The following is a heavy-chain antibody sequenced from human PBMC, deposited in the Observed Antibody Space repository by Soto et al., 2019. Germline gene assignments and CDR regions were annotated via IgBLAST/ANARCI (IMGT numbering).Heavy chain of an antibody. Sequence: GGSLRLSCAASGFTFSSYAMHWVRQAPGKGLEWVAVISYDGSNKYYADSVKGRFTISRDNSKNTLYLQMNSLRAEDTAVYYCASSWGSGGNNVRLYYYYYGMDVWGQGTTVTVSS. D-gene: IGHD3-10*01. CDR2: ISYDGSNK. J-gene: IGHJ6*02. CDR1: GFTFSSYA. V-gene: IGHV3-30-3*01. CDR3: ASSWGSGGNNVRLYYYYYGMDV.